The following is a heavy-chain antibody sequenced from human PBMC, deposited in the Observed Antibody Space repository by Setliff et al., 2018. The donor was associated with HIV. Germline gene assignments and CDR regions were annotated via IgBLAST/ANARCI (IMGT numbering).Heavy chain of an antibody. CDR2: IIPILGIP. CDR3: AKEQEIGSYLDP. D-gene: IGHD2-2*02. J-gene: IGHJ5*02. CDR1: GGAFISHT. V-gene: IGHV1-69*04. Sequence: SVKVSCKASGGAFISHTFTWVRQAPGQGLEWMGRIIPILGIPNYAQNFQGRLTISADKSTRTAYLELSSLRSDDSAVHFCAKEQEIGSYLDPWGQGTLVTVSS.